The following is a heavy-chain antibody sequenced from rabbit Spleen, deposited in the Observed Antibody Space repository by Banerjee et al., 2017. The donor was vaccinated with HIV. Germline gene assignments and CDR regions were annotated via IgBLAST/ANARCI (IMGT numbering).Heavy chain of an antibody. D-gene: IGHD2-1*01. Sequence: QSLEESGGDLVKPGASLPLTCTASGFSFSSNYYMCWVRQAPAKGLEWIACIDTGSSDYTYYASWATGRFTCSKTSSTTVTLQMTSLTAADTATYFCVRDQAGDGDYGPYYLNLWGPGTLVTVS. V-gene: IGHV1S40*01. J-gene: IGHJ4*01. CDR2: IDTGSSDYT. CDR3: VRDQAGDGDYGPYYLNL. CDR1: GFSFSSNYY.